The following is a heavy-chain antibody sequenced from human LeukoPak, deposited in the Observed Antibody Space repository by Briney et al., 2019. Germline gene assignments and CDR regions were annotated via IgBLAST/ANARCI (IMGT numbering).Heavy chain of an antibody. CDR3: AKRPGYCSSTSCYYYYYMDV. Sequence: GGSLRLSCAASGFTFGGYAMSWVRQAPGKGLEWVSVISAGGHNTYYADSVKGRFTISIDNSKNTLYLQMNNLRAEDTAVYYCAKRPGYCSSTSCYYYYYMDVWGKGTTVTVSS. CDR1: GFTFGGYA. CDR2: ISAGGHNT. D-gene: IGHD2-2*01. V-gene: IGHV3-23*01. J-gene: IGHJ6*03.